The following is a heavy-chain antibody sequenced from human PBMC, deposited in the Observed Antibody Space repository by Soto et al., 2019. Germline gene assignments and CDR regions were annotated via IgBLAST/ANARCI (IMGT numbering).Heavy chain of an antibody. CDR2: IYYSGST. Sequence: SETLSLTCTVSGGSISSSSYYWGWIRQPPGKGLEWIGSIYYSGSTYYNPSLKSRVTISVDTSKNQFSLKLSSVTAADTAVYYCARPRRARGDYMWWRFDPWGQGTLVTVSS. V-gene: IGHV4-39*01. CDR3: ARPRRARGDYMWWRFDP. CDR1: GGSISSSSYY. J-gene: IGHJ5*02. D-gene: IGHD4-17*01.